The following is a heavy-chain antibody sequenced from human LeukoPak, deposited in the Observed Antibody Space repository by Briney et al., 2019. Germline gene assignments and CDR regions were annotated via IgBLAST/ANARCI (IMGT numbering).Heavy chain of an antibody. V-gene: IGHV3-23*01. Sequence: PGGSLRLFRTASGFTITSYVTSWVRQAPGKGLEWISSLRGGDDSTNYADSVKGRFAISTDNFKNTVYLQMNTLTVDDAALYYCASRSGHWDFWGPGTLVTVSS. CDR3: ASRSGHWDF. CDR2: LRGGDDST. CDR1: GFTITSYV. D-gene: IGHD2-15*01. J-gene: IGHJ4*02.